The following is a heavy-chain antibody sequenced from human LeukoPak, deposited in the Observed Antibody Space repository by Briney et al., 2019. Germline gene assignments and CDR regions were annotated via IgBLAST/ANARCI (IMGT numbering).Heavy chain of an antibody. CDR3: ASSHSSSWYLDY. CDR2: IYYSGST. CDR1: DGSISSTIYY. D-gene: IGHD6-13*01. Sequence: SETLSLTCTVSDGSISSTIYYWGWIRQPPGKGLEWIGTIYYSGSTYYNPSLQSRVTISVDTSKNQFSLKLSSVTAADTAVYYCASSHSSSWYLDYWGQGTLVTVSS. J-gene: IGHJ4*02. V-gene: IGHV4-39*01.